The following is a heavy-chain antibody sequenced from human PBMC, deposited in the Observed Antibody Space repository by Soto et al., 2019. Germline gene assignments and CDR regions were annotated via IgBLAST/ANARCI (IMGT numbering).Heavy chain of an antibody. Sequence: SETLSLTCGVYGGSFSGYYWSWIRQPPGKGLEWIGEINHSGSTNYNPSLTSRVTIPVDTSKYQSSLKLSCVTADYTAVYYCGRGLLDEVSVAATHQNWFDPWGQATLLTVSS. CDR2: INHSGST. CDR1: GGSFSGYY. CDR3: GRGLLDEVSVAATHQNWFDP. J-gene: IGHJ5*02. V-gene: IGHV4-34*01. D-gene: IGHD2-15*01.